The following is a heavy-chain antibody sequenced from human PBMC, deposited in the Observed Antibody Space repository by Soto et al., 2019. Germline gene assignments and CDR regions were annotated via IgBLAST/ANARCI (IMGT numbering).Heavy chain of an antibody. J-gene: IGHJ4*02. CDR3: AKELIEGGSYYGVVDH. D-gene: IGHD1-26*01. CDR1: GLSFSSYG. V-gene: IGHV3-23*01. CDR2: SSGSATGT. Sequence: EVQLLESGGGLVEPGGSLRLSCAASGLSFSSYGMSWVRQAPGKGLEWVSGSSGSATGTYYADSVKGRFTISRDNSMNTLYLKMNSLRAEDTALYYCAKELIEGGSYYGVVDHWGQGTLVTVSS.